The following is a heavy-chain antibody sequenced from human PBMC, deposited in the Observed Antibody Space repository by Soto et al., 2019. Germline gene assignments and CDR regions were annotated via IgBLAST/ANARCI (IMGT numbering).Heavy chain of an antibody. CDR1: GGSISSYY. J-gene: IGHJ5*02. D-gene: IGHD2-15*01. V-gene: IGHV4-59*01. Sequence: SETLSLTCTVSGGSISSYYWSWIRQPPGKGLEWIGYIYYSGSTNYNPSLKSRVTISVDTSKNQFSLKLSSVTAADTAVYYCARFLMSGGSFPNWFDPWGQGTLVTVSS. CDR2: IYYSGST. CDR3: ARFLMSGGSFPNWFDP.